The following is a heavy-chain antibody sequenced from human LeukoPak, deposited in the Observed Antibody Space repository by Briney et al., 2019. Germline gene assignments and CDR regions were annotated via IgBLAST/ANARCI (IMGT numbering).Heavy chain of an antibody. CDR1: GGSISSYY. D-gene: IGHD3-22*01. CDR3: AGDTYYYDSSGHRFTTNFDY. V-gene: IGHV4-4*07. J-gene: IGHJ4*02. Sequence: SETLSLTCTVSGGSISSYYWSWIRQPAGKGLEWIGRNYTSGSTNYNPSLKSRVTMSVDTSKNQFSLKLSSVTAADTAVYYCAGDTYYYDSSGHRFTTNFDYWGQGTLVTVSS. CDR2: NYTSGST.